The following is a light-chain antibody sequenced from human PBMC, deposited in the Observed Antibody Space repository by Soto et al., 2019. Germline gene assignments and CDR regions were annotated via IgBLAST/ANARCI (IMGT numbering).Light chain of an antibody. Sequence: DIQMTQSPSSLSASVGDRVTITCRASEDISNYLAWYQQKPGKVPKLLIYWASTLQSGVPSRFSGSGSGTDFTLTISSLQTEDVATYYCQNYNRAPWTFGQGTKVESK. CDR3: QNYNRAPWT. CDR2: WAS. CDR1: EDISNY. V-gene: IGKV1-27*01. J-gene: IGKJ1*01.